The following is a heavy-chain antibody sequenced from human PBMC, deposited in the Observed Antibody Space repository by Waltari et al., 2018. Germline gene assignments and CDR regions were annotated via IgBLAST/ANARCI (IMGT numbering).Heavy chain of an antibody. CDR3: ARDGYYYGMDV. V-gene: IGHV3-20*01. CDR1: GFTFDDYG. J-gene: IGHJ6*02. CDR2: VNWNGGSI. Sequence: EVQLVESGGGVVRPGGSLRLSCAASGFTFDDYGMSWVRQDTGKGVGWVFVVNWNGGSIGYVDSVKGRVTISRDNAKNSLYLQMNSLRAEDTALYHCARDGYYYGMDVWGQGTTVTVSS.